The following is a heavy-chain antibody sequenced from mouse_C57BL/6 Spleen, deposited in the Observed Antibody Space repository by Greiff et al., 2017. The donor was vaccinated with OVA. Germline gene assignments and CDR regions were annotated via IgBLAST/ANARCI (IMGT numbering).Heavy chain of an antibody. CDR1: GYTFTSYG. CDR3: ARGGKGNWYFDV. CDR2: IYPRSGNT. V-gene: IGHV1-81*01. J-gene: IGHJ1*03. Sequence: VNVVESGAELARPGASVKLSCKASGYTFTSYGISWVKQRTGQGLEWIGEIYPRSGNTYYNEKFKGKATLTADKSSSTAYMELRSLTSEDSAVYFCARGGKGNWYFDVWGTGTTVTVSS.